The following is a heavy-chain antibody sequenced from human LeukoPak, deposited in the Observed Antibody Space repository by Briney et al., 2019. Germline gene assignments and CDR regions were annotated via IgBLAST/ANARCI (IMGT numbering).Heavy chain of an antibody. Sequence: SETLSLTCTVSGGSISSNSYYWGWIRQPPGKGLQWIGSIYYSGSTNYNPSLKSRVTISVDTSKNQFSLKLSSVTAADTAVYYCARDGIAVAFDYWGQGTLVTVSS. CDR1: GGSISSNSYY. V-gene: IGHV4-39*07. J-gene: IGHJ4*02. D-gene: IGHD6-19*01. CDR2: IYYSGST. CDR3: ARDGIAVAFDY.